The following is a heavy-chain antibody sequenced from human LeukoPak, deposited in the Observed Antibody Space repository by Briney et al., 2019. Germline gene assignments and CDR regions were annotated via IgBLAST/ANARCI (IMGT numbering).Heavy chain of an antibody. CDR1: GFTFSSYG. D-gene: IGHD3-3*01. CDR2: IWNDGNKK. Sequence: GGSLRLSCTASGFTFSSYGMHWVRQAPGKGLEWVAFIWNDGNKKFCADSVKGRFTISRDNSKNTLYLQMNSLRAEDTAVYYCATLEDYDFWSGYSYYMDVWGKGTTVTISS. J-gene: IGHJ6*03. V-gene: IGHV3-30*02. CDR3: ATLEDYDFWSGYSYYMDV.